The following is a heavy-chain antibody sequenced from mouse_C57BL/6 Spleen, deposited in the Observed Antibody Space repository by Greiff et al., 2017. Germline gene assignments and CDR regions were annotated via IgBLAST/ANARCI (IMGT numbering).Heavy chain of an antibody. Sequence: VQLQQPGAELVRPGPSVKLSCKASGYTFTSYWMHWVKQRPGQGLEWIGVIDPSDSYTNYNQKFKGKATLTVDTSSSTAYIQLSSLTSEDSAVYYCARPFYSNYVGAMDYWGQGTSVTVSS. J-gene: IGHJ4*01. CDR3: ARPFYSNYVGAMDY. D-gene: IGHD2-5*01. CDR2: IDPSDSYT. V-gene: IGHV1-59*01. CDR1: GYTFTSYW.